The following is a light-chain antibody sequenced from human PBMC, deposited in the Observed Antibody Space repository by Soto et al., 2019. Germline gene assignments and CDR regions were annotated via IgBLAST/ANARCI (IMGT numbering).Light chain of an antibody. J-gene: IGLJ2*01. CDR3: CSNACGTKLI. CDR2: EVD. CDR1: SSDVGAYNY. Sequence: QSALTQPPSASGSPGQSVTISCTGTSSDVGAYNYVSWYQQHPGKGPKLIIYEVDKRPSGVPGRFSGSKSGSTASLTVSGLQADDEDDYYCCSNACGTKLIFGGGTKLTVL. V-gene: IGLV2-8*01.